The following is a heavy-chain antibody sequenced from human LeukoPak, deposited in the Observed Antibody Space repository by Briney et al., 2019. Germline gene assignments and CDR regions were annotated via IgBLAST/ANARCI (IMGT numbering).Heavy chain of an antibody. D-gene: IGHD2-21*01. V-gene: IGHV6-1*01. CDR1: GDSVSSNSAA. J-gene: IGHJ3*02. CDR2: TYYRSKWYN. Sequence: SQTLSLTCAISGDSVSSNSAAWNWIRQSPSRGLEWLGRTYYRSKWYNDYAVSVKSRITINPDTSKNQFSLQLNSVTPEDTAVYYCAREFPFCYGGDCYDVFGIWGQGTMVTVSS. CDR3: AREFPFCYGGDCYDVFGI.